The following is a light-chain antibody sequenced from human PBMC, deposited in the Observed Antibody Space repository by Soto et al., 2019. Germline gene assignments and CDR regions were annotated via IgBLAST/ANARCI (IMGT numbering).Light chain of an antibody. V-gene: IGLV1-40*01. CDR2: GNN. CDR1: SANIGAAYN. Sequence: QAVLTQPPSVSWAPGPRVTISCTGSSANIGAAYNVDWYQQLPGTAPKLLIYGNNNRPSGVPARFSGSKSGTSASLAIAGLQAEDEGDYYCQSYDSSLSGYVFGTGTKVTAL. CDR3: QSYDSSLSGYV. J-gene: IGLJ1*01.